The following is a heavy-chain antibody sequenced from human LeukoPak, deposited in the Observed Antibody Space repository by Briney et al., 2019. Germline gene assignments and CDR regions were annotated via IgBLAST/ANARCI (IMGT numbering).Heavy chain of an antibody. Sequence: PGGSLRLSCAASGFTFSAYGMHWVRQAPGKGLEWAAIISHDGSNKYYADSVKGRFTISRDNSKNTLYLQMNSLRPEDTAIYYCAKDITRPNRAVAGLNYWGQGTLVTVSS. D-gene: IGHD6-19*01. V-gene: IGHV3-30*18. CDR3: AKDITRPNRAVAGLNY. J-gene: IGHJ4*02. CDR2: ISHDGSNK. CDR1: GFTFSAYG.